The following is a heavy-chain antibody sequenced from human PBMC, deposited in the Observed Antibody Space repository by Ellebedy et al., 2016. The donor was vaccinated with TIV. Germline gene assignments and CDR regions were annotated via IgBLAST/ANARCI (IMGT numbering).Heavy chain of an antibody. Sequence: MPSETLSLTCNVSGDSVSSYYWSWIRQPPGKGLEWIGYIYESGNTNYNRSLRRRLTLSLDASKNQISRKLTSVTAADTAVYYCARAHLYGSGSEYYGMDVWGQGTTVTVSS. CDR1: GDSVSSYY. CDR3: ARAHLYGSGSEYYGMDV. J-gene: IGHJ6*02. D-gene: IGHD3-10*01. V-gene: IGHV4-59*02. CDR2: IYESGNT.